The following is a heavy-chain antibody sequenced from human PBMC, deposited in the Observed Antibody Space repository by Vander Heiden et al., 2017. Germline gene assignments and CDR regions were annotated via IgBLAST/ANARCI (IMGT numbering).Heavy chain of an antibody. CDR1: GFTFSSYG. J-gene: IGHJ6*02. D-gene: IGHD3-3*01. Sequence: QVQLVESGGGVVQPGRSLRLSCAASGFTFSSYGMHWVRQAPGKGLGWVAVIWYDGSNKYYADSVKGRFTISRDNSKNTLYLQMNSLRAEDTAVYYCARADFWSGRAYYGMDVWGQGTTVTVSS. CDR3: ARADFWSGRAYYGMDV. V-gene: IGHV3-33*01. CDR2: IWYDGSNK.